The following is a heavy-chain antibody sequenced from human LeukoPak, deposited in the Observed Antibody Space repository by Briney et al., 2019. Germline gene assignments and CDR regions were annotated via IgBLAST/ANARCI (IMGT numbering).Heavy chain of an antibody. V-gene: IGHV4-34*01. CDR2: INHSGTT. D-gene: IGHD6-19*01. CDR1: GGSFSGYY. CDR3: ARGTIAVAGRYFDS. Sequence: PSETLSLTCAVYGGSFSGYYWSWIRQPPGKGLEWIGEINHSGTTKHNPSLKSRVTISVDTSKNQFSLRLSSVIAADTAVYYCARGTIAVAGRYFDSWGQGPLVTVSS. J-gene: IGHJ4*02.